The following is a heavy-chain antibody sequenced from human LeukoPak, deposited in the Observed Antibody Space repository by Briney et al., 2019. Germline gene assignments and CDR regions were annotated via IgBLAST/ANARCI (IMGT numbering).Heavy chain of an antibody. Sequence: ASVKVSCKASGYTFTSYDINWVRQATGQGLEWMGWMNPNSGSTGYAQKFQGRVTITRNTSISTAYMELSSLRSEDTAVYYCARDSDRGHFTFDYWGQGTLVTVSS. CDR3: ARDSDRGHFTFDY. V-gene: IGHV1-8*03. J-gene: IGHJ4*02. CDR1: GYTFTSYD. D-gene: IGHD2-15*01. CDR2: MNPNSGST.